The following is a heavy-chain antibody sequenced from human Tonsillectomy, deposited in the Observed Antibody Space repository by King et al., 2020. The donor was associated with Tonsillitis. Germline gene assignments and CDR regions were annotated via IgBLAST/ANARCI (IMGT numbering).Heavy chain of an antibody. D-gene: IGHD2-21*01. V-gene: IGHV3-30*18. Sequence: QLVQSGGGVVQPGRSLRLSCAASGFTFSSYAMHWVRQAPGKGLEWVAVLSYDGSNKYYADSVKGRFTISRDNSKNTLYLQMNSLRAEDTAVYYCAKDHHVADDAFDIWGQGTMVTVSS. CDR2: LSYDGSNK. CDR3: AKDHHVADDAFDI. CDR1: GFTFSSYA. J-gene: IGHJ3*02.